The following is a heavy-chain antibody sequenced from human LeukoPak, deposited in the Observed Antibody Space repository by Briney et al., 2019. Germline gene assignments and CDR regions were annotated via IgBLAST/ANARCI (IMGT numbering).Heavy chain of an antibody. J-gene: IGHJ4*02. CDR1: GFNFRDYG. D-gene: IGHD1-26*01. Sequence: GGSLRLSCAASGFNFRDYGMHWVRQAPGKGLEWVAVISYDGSNKYYADSVKGRFTISRDNAKNSLYLQMNSLRAEDTAVYYCAREGQGKWELFGEVDYWGQGILVTVSS. V-gene: IGHV3-30*12. CDR2: ISYDGSNK. CDR3: AREGQGKWELFGEVDY.